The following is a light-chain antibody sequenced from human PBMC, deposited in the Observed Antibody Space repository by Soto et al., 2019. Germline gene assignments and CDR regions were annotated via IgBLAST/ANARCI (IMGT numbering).Light chain of an antibody. V-gene: IGKV3-20*01. CDR1: QSLNTNS. CDR2: AAS. J-gene: IGKJ3*01. CDR3: QQYNASPLT. Sequence: EIVLTQSPGTLSLSPGERATLSCRASQSLNTNSLAWYQQKPGQTPRLLIYAASTRDTDIPDRFIGSGSGTDFALTITRLEPKDFALYYCQQYNASPLTFGPGTKLVVK.